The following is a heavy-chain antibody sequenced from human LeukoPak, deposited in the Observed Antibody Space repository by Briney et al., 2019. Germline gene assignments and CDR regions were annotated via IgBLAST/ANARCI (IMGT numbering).Heavy chain of an antibody. CDR2: ISYDGSNK. J-gene: IGHJ6*02. Sequence: GGSLRLSCAASGFTFSSYGMHWVRQAPGKGLEWVSVISYDGSNKYYADSVKGRFTISRDNSKNTLYLQMNSLRSEDTAVYYCAKDPAGSGSYGYYYYGMDVWGQGTTVTVSS. V-gene: IGHV3-30*18. D-gene: IGHD3-10*01. CDR1: GFTFSSYG. CDR3: AKDPAGSGSYGYYYYGMDV.